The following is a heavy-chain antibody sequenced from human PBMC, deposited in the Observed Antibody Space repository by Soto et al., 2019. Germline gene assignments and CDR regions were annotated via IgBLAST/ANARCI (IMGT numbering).Heavy chain of an antibody. CDR2: MNPSNGNT. J-gene: IGHJ4*02. CDR3: ARFVRHQLPTIDY. Sequence: GASVKVSCKASGYTFTNYDINWVRQATGQGLEWMGWMNPSNGNTGYAQKFQGRVTMTRDTSISTAYMELSSLTSADTAVYYCARFVRHQLPTIDYWGQGALVTSPQ. CDR1: GYTFTNYD. D-gene: IGHD1-26*01. V-gene: IGHV1-8*01.